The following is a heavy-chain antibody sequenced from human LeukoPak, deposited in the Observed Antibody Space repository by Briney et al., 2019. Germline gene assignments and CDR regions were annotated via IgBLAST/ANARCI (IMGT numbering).Heavy chain of an antibody. CDR2: IYYSGST. CDR1: GGSISSSRYY. V-gene: IGHV4-39*01. CDR3: ARQTYVSGNYYNLDY. D-gene: IGHD3-10*01. Sequence: SETLSLTCTVSGGSISSSRYYWGWIRQPPGKGLEWIGTIYYSGSTYYNPSLKSRVTISVDTSKNQFSLKLSSVTAADTAVYYCARQTYVSGNYYNLDYWGQGTLVTVSS. J-gene: IGHJ4*02.